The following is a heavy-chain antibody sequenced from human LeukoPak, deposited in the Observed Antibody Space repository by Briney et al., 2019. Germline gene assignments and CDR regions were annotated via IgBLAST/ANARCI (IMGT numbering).Heavy chain of an antibody. CDR1: GASIRNHY. J-gene: IGHJ4*02. CDR3: ATRPADTTWYGVFDY. D-gene: IGHD6-6*01. V-gene: IGHV4-59*11. Sequence: SKTLSLTCAFSGASIRNHYWSWIRQPPGGRLEWMGYIFDNGNTDYDPSLKSRLTMSIDTSRNQFSLKLTSVTAADTALYFCATRPADTTWYGVFDYWSQGMLVTVSP. CDR2: IFDNGNT.